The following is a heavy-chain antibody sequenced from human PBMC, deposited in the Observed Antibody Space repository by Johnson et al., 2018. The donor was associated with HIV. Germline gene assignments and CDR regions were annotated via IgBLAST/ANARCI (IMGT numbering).Heavy chain of an antibody. J-gene: IGHJ3*02. V-gene: IGHV3-30*18. D-gene: IGHD3-22*01. Sequence: EWVAVISYDGSNKYYADSMKGRFTISRDNSKNTLYLQMNSLRAEDTAVYYCAKDLPPMILVGGDAFDIWGQGTMVTVSS. CDR2: ISYDGSNK. CDR3: AKDLPPMILVGGDAFDI.